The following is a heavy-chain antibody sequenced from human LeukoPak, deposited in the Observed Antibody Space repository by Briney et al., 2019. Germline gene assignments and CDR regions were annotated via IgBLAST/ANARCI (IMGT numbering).Heavy chain of an antibody. CDR3: ARHPGIAAAGTWYFDY. V-gene: IGHV4-59*12. D-gene: IGHD6-13*01. J-gene: IGHJ4*02. Sequence: SETLSLTCTVSGGSISSYYWSWIRQPPRKGLEWIAYMYHSGNTNYNPSLKSRVTISVDTSKNQFSLKLSSVTAADTAVYYCARHPGIAAAGTWYFDYWGQGTLVTVSS. CDR2: MYHSGNT. CDR1: GGSISSYY.